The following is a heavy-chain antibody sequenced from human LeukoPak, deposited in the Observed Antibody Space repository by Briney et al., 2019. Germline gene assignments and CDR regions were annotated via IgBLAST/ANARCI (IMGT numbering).Heavy chain of an antibody. J-gene: IGHJ4*02. CDR3: ARIRGTESCLSHFDS. CDR1: GGTLSSYP. Sequence: SVKVSCKASGGTLSSYPICWVRQAPGQGLEWMGRIIPVLGIANYAQTFQGRVTITADKSSSTAYMELSSLRSEDTAVYYRARIRGTESCLSHFDSWGPGTLVSVSS. D-gene: IGHD5/OR15-5a*01. CDR2: IIPVLGIA. V-gene: IGHV1-69*02.